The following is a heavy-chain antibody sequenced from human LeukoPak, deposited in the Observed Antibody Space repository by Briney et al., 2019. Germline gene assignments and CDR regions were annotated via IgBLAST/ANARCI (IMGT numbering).Heavy chain of an antibody. J-gene: IGHJ4*02. Sequence: PGGSLRLSCAASGFTFSSYSMTWVRQAPGKGLEWVSSISSSSSYIYYADSVKGRFTISRDNAKNSLYLQMNSLRAEDTAVYYCARDWAVGFDYWGQGTLVTVSS. CDR2: ISSSSSYI. CDR3: ARDWAVGFDY. V-gene: IGHV3-21*01. D-gene: IGHD1-26*01. CDR1: GFTFSSYS.